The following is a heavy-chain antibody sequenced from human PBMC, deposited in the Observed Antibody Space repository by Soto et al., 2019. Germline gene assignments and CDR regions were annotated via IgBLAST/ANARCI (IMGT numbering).Heavy chain of an antibody. V-gene: IGHV3-48*01. D-gene: IGHD6-13*01. CDR1: GFTFSSYS. CDR3: ARGYGSSWSGDAFDI. CDR2: ISSSSSTI. J-gene: IGHJ3*02. Sequence: GGSLRLSCAASGFTFSSYSMNWVRQAPGKGLEWVSYISSSSSTIYYADSVKGRFTISRDNAKNSLYLQMNSLRAEDTAVYYCARGYGSSWSGDAFDIWGQGTMVTVSS.